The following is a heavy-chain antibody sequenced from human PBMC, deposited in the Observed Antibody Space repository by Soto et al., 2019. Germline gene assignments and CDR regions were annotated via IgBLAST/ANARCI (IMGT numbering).Heavy chain of an antibody. D-gene: IGHD6-13*01. CDR3: ASSNIAAAGFYYYGMDV. CDR2: IYYYGST. V-gene: IGHV4-61*08. Sequence: PSETLSLTCTVSGGSISSGGYYWSWIRQHPGKGLEWIGYIYYYGSTNYNPSLKSRVTISVDTSKNQFSLKLSSVTAADTAVYYCASSNIAAAGFYYYGMDVWGRGTTVPVSS. J-gene: IGHJ6*02. CDR1: GGSISSGGYY.